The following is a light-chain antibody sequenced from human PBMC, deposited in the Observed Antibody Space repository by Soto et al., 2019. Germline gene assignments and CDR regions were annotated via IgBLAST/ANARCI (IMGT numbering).Light chain of an antibody. CDR1: QTIIIW. Sequence: TQMTQSPSTLSRFEGDRGTITCRASQTIIIWLAWSQRKPGKAPKLLFYKATTLESEAPSRFSGSGSETEFTLTISRQQPDYSATYYCQQYHTSWWTFGQGTKVDIK. CDR2: KAT. J-gene: IGKJ1*01. V-gene: IGKV1-5*03. CDR3: QQYHTSWWT.